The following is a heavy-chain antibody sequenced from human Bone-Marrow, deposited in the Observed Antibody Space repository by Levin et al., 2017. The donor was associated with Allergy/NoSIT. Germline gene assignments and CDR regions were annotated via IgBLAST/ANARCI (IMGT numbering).Heavy chain of an antibody. J-gene: IGHJ6*02. Sequence: PGGSLRLSCAASGFAFSKAWMNWVRQAPGKGLEWVGRISINVDGGTTDYAAHVRGRFTISRDDSKNTLYLQMNSLKTEDTAVYYCSSWYFTYGVDVWGQGTMVTVSS. D-gene: IGHD6-13*01. CDR1: GFAFSKAW. V-gene: IGHV3-15*07. CDR2: ISINVDGGTT. CDR3: SSWYFTYGVDV.